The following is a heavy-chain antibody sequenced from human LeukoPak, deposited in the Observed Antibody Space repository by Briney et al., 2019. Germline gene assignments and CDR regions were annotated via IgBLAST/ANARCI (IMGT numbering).Heavy chain of an antibody. CDR3: ARRNDFWSGSGALDI. V-gene: IGHV1-18*01. J-gene: IGHJ3*02. CDR1: GYTFTSYG. D-gene: IGHD3-3*01. CDR2: ISAYNGNT. Sequence: ASVKVSCKASGYTFTSYGISWVRQAPGQGLEWMGWISAYNGNTNYAQKLQGRVTMTTDTSTSTAYMELRSLRSDDTAVYYCARRNDFWSGSGALDIWGQGTMVTVSS.